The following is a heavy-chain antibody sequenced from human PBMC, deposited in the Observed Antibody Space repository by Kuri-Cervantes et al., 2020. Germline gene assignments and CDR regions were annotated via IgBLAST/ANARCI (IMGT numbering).Heavy chain of an antibody. CDR2: IYYNGSA. D-gene: IGHD2/OR15-2a*01. CDR3: ARRHNIPGP. V-gene: IGHV4-59*01. Sequence: SETLSLTCTVSGGSISTYSWSWIRQPPGKGLEWVGGIYYNGSAKYNPSLKSRVTISVDTSRNQFSRRLYSVTAADTAVYYCARRHNIPGPWGQGTLVTVSS. J-gene: IGHJ5*02. CDR1: GGSISTYS.